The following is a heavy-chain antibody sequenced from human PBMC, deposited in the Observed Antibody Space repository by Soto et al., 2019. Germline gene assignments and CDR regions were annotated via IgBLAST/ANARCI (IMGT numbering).Heavy chain of an antibody. V-gene: IGHV1-3*01. D-gene: IGHD6-13*01. Sequence: ASVKVSCKASGYTFTHYTLHWVRQAPGQRLEWMGWINAGNGNTKYSQKFQGRVTITRDTSASTAYMELSSLRSEDTAVYYCARGMSSSWYLNWFDPWGQGTLVTVSS. CDR1: GYTFTHYT. J-gene: IGHJ5*02. CDR3: ARGMSSSWYLNWFDP. CDR2: INAGNGNT.